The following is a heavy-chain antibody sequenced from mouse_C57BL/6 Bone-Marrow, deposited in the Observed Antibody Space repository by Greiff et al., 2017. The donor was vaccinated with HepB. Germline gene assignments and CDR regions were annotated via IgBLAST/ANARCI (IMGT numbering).Heavy chain of an antibody. Sequence: QVQLKQPGAELVMPGASVKLSCKASGYTFTSYWMHWVKQRPGQGLEWIGEIDPSDSYTNYNQKFKGKSTLTVDKSSSTAYMQLSSLTSEDSAVYYCARSTVVAEVDYWGQGTTLTVSS. CDR2: IDPSDSYT. V-gene: IGHV1-69*01. J-gene: IGHJ2*01. D-gene: IGHD1-1*01. CDR1: GYTFTSYW. CDR3: ARSTVVAEVDY.